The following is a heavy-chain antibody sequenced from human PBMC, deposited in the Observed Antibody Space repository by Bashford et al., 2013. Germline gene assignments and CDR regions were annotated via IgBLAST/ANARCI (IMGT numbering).Heavy chain of an antibody. J-gene: IGHJ5*02. D-gene: IGHD4-17*01. CDR3: ARDLESGDYGDSFDP. CDR2: ISAYNGNT. Sequence: VASVKVSCKASGYTFTSYGISWVRQAPGQGLEWMGWISAYNGNTNYAQKLQGRVTMTADESTSTAYMELRSLRSDDTAVYYCARDLESGDYGDSFDPWGQGTLVTVSS. CDR1: GYTFTSYG. V-gene: IGHV1-18*01.